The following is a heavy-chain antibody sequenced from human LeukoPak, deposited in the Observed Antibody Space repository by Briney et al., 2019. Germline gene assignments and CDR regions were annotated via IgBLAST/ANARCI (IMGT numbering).Heavy chain of an antibody. CDR1: GFTFSSYW. CDR3: AREAARPIRVFYYYYYMDV. J-gene: IGHJ6*03. D-gene: IGHD6-6*01. V-gene: IGHV3-74*01. Sequence: GGSLRLSCAAPGFTFSSYWMHWVRQAPGKGLVWVSRINSDGSSTSYADSVKGRFTISRDNAKNTLYLQMNSLRAEDTAVYYCAREAARPIRVFYYYYYMDVWGKGTTVTVSS. CDR2: INSDGSST.